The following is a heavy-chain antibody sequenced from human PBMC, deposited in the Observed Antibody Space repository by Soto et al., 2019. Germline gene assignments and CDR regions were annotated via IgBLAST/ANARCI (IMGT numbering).Heavy chain of an antibody. CDR2: TYYRSKWYN. CDR3: ARGKRLVGKGGYYYYGMDV. V-gene: IGHV6-1*01. D-gene: IGHD6-6*01. CDR1: GGSVSRNSAA. Sequence: SQTLSVTCAISGGSVSRNSAAWNWIRQSPSRGLEWLGRTYYRSKWYNDYAVSVKSRITINPDTSKNQFSLQLNSVTPEDTAVYYCARGKRLVGKGGYYYYGMDVWGQGTTVTVSS. J-gene: IGHJ6*02.